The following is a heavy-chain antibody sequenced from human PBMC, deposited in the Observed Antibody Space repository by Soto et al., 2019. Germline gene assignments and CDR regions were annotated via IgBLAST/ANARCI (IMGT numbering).Heavy chain of an antibody. CDR3: ARDKGYSYGYGAYFDY. Sequence: VSCKSAAYSLTRYSIRWVRQAPGQALEWMGWISAYNGNTNYAQKLQGRVTMTTDTSTSTAYMELRSLRSDDTAVYYCARDKGYSYGYGAYFDYWGQGSLVTASS. CDR2: ISAYNGNT. CDR1: AYSLTRYS. V-gene: IGHV1-18*04. J-gene: IGHJ4*02. D-gene: IGHD5-18*01.